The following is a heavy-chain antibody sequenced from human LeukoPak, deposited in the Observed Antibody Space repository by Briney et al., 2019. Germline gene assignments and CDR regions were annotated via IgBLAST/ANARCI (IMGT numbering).Heavy chain of an antibody. CDR3: ARDSVVAAAGTQIDY. V-gene: IGHV1-18*01. D-gene: IGHD6-13*01. CDR2: ISAYNGNT. CDR1: VCTFTSYV. J-gene: IGHJ4*02. Sequence: SSVNVSCQASVCTFTSYVISWVRQAPGQGLEGMGWISAYNGNTHYAQKLQGRVTMTTDTSTSTAYMELRSLRSDDTAVYYCARDSVVAAAGTQIDYWGQGTLVTVSS.